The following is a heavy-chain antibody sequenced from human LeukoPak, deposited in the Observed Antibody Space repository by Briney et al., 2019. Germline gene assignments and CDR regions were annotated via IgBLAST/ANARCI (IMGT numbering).Heavy chain of an antibody. CDR3: ARGGHYYGSGSYYYYYGMDV. CDR2: INPNSGGT. CDR1: GYTFTAYY. D-gene: IGHD3-10*01. Sequence: ASVKVSCKASGYTFTAYYMRWVRQAPGQGLEWMGWINPNSGGTNYAQKFQGRVTMTRDTSISTAYMELSRLRSDDTAVCYCARGGHYYGSGSYYYYYGMDVWGQGTTVTVSS. V-gene: IGHV1-2*02. J-gene: IGHJ6*02.